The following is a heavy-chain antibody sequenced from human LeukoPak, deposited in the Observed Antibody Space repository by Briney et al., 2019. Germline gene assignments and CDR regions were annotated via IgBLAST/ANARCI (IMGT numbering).Heavy chain of an antibody. CDR2: ISSNGGST. Sequence: GGSLRLSCAASGFTFSSYAMHWVRQAPGKGLEYVSAISSNGGSTYYANSVKGRFTISRDNSKNTLYLQMGSLRAEDMAVYYCATSLTTVTTALNYYYYGMDVWGQGTTVTVSS. V-gene: IGHV3-64*01. CDR1: GFTFSSYA. CDR3: ATSLTTVTTALNYYYYGMDV. D-gene: IGHD4-17*01. J-gene: IGHJ6*02.